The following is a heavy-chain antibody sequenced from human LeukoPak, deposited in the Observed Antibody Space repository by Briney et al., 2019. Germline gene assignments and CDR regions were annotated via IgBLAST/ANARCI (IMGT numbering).Heavy chain of an antibody. CDR3: ARGVVVPAAAWGGYYYYMDV. D-gene: IGHD2-2*01. CDR2: IIPIFGTA. J-gene: IGHJ6*03. Sequence: GASVKVSCKASGGTFSSYAISWVRQAPGQGLEWMGGIIPIFGTANYAQKFQGRVTITADESTSTAYMELSSLRSEDTAVYYCARGVVVPAAAWGGYYYYMDVWGKGTTVTVSS. V-gene: IGHV1-69*13. CDR1: GGTFSSYA.